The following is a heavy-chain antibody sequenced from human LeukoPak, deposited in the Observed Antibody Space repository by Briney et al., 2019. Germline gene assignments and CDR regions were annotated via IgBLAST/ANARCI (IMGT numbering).Heavy chain of an antibody. CDR2: MYYSGST. J-gene: IGHJ4*02. CDR1: GGSISSSSFY. D-gene: IGHD1-26*01. Sequence: SETLSLTCTVSGGSISSSSFYWGWIRQPPGKGLEWIGSMYYSGSTYYNPSLKSRVTISVDTSKNQFSLKLSSVTAADTAVYYCARHAGEFDYRGQGTLVTVSS. CDR3: ARHAGEFDY. V-gene: IGHV4-39*01.